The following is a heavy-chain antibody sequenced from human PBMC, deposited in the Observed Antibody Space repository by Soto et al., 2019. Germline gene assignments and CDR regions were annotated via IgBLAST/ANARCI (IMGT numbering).Heavy chain of an antibody. V-gene: IGHV1-46*01. Sequence: ASVKVSCKASGYTFTSYYMHWVRQAPGQGLEWMGIINPSGGSTSYAQKFQGRVTMTRDTSTSTVYMELSSLRSEDTAVYYCARDKKEESSGWYDAFDIWGQGTMVTVSS. CDR3: ARDKKEESSGWYDAFDI. CDR1: GYTFTSYY. D-gene: IGHD6-19*01. J-gene: IGHJ3*02. CDR2: INPSGGST.